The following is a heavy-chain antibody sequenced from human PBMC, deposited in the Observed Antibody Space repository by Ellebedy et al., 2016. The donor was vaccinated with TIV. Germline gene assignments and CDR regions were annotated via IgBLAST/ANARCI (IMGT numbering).Heavy chain of an antibody. D-gene: IGHD3-22*01. CDR3: ARDQNYDTSGRDALDI. Sequence: SXTVSGGSISSGGFYWSWIRQFPGKGLEWIGYIYYSGNTDYNPSLKSRVSISGDTSKNQFSLKLSSVTAADTAMYYCARDQNYDTSGRDALDIWGQGIMVTVSS. CDR1: GGSISSGGFY. J-gene: IGHJ3*02. CDR2: IYYSGNT. V-gene: IGHV4-31*02.